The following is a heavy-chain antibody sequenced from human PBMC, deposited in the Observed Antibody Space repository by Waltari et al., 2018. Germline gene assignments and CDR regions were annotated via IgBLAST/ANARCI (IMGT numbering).Heavy chain of an antibody. J-gene: IGHJ4*02. V-gene: IGHV3-74*01. CDR2: IKDDGSRT. CDR3: GRESTTDWYVDH. Sequence: EVQMVESGGGLVQPGGSLRLSCAASGFTFSSHLMHWVRQGPGKGLGWGARIKDDGSRTAYADSVKGRVTISRDNAKNILYLEMSSLTAEDTAVYYCGRESTTDWYVDHWGQGTLVTVSS. CDR1: GFTFSSHL. D-gene: IGHD3-9*01.